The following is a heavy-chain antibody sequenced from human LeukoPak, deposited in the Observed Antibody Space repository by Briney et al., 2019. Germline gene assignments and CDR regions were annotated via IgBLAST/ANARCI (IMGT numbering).Heavy chain of an antibody. V-gene: IGHV1-2*02. CDR1: GYTFTGYY. Sequence: ASVKVSCKASGYTFTGYYTHWVRQAPGQGLEWMGWINPNSGGTNYAQKFQGRVTMTRDTSISTAYMELSRLRSDDTAVYYCARDHVVVVPAATDYYYGMDVWGQGTTVTVSS. J-gene: IGHJ6*02. D-gene: IGHD2-2*01. CDR3: ARDHVVVVPAATDYYYGMDV. CDR2: INPNSGGT.